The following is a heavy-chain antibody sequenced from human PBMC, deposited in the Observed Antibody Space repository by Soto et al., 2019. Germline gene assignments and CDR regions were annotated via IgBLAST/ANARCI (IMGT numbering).Heavy chain of an antibody. CDR1: GFTFSDYY. Sequence: VQLVESGGGLVKPGGSLRLSCAASGFTFSDYYMSWIRQAPGKGLEWVSYISSSGSTIYYADSVKGRFTISRDNAKNSLYLQMNSLRAEDTAVYYCARDCPSAGVEAPKGYYYYYMDVWGKGTTVTVSS. CDR3: ARDCPSAGVEAPKGYYYYYMDV. V-gene: IGHV3-11*01. J-gene: IGHJ6*03. CDR2: ISSSGSTI. D-gene: IGHD6-19*01.